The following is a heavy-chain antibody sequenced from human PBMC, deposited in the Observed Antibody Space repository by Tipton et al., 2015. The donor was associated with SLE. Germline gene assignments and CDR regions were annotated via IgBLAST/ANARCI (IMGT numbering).Heavy chain of an antibody. D-gene: IGHD4-17*01. Sequence: TLSLTCTVSGASISGHYWSWIRQPPGKGLEWIGYISYTGGTKYNPSLKSRITISVDTSKNYFSLRVSSVTPADTAVYYCARIWRDYGDYFFDYWGQGTLVTVSS. CDR1: GASISGHY. V-gene: IGHV4-59*11. CDR3: ARIWRDYGDYFFDY. J-gene: IGHJ4*02. CDR2: ISYTGGT.